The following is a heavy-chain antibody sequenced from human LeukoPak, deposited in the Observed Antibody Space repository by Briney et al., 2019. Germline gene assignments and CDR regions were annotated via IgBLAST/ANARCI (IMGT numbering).Heavy chain of an antibody. D-gene: IGHD6-13*01. CDR3: AREGYSSSWPGDFDY. V-gene: IGHV3-11*05. J-gene: IGHJ4*02. Sequence: GGSLRLSCAASGFTFSDYYMSWIRQAPGKGLEWVSYISSSSSYTNYADSVKGRFTISRDNAKNSLYLQMNSLRAGDTAVYYCAREGYSSSWPGDFDYWGQGTQVTVSS. CDR1: GFTFSDYY. CDR2: ISSSSSYT.